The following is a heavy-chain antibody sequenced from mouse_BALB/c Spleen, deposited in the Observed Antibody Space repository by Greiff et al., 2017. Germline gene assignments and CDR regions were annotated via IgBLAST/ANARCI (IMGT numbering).Heavy chain of an antibody. CDR1: GYAFSSYW. J-gene: IGHJ3*01. D-gene: IGHD1-1*01. CDR3: AREGVYYGSSRSWFAY. V-gene: IGHV1-80*01. Sequence: QVQLQQSGAELVRPGSSVKISKASGYAFSSYWMNWVKQRPGQGLEWIGQIYPGDGDTNYNGKFKGKATLTADKSSSTAYMQLSSLTSEDSAVYFCAREGVYYGSSRSWFAYWGQGTLVTVSA. CDR2: IYPGDGDT.